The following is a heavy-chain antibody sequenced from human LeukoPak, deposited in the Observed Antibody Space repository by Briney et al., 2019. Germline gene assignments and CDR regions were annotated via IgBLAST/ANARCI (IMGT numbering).Heavy chain of an antibody. Sequence: SQTLSLTCTVSGGSIGSGSYYWSWIRQPAGKGLEWIGRIYTSGITNYNPSLKSRVTISVDRSKNQFSLKLSSVTAADTAVYYCARDRVNWFDPWGQGTLVTVSS. CDR1: GGSIGSGSYY. V-gene: IGHV4-61*02. CDR3: ARDRVNWFDP. CDR2: IYTSGIT. D-gene: IGHD6-13*01. J-gene: IGHJ5*02.